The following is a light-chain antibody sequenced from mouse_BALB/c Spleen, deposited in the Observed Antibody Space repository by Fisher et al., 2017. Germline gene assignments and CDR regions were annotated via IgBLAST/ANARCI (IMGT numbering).Light chain of an antibody. Sequence: IVITQTPAIMSASPGEKVTISCSASSSVSYMYWYQQKPGSSPRLLIYDTSNLASGVPARFSGSGSGTSYSLTISRMEAEDAATYYCHQYHRSPLTFGAGTKLELK. CDR1: SSVSY. V-gene: IGKV4-55*01. J-gene: IGKJ5*01. CDR3: HQYHRSPLT. CDR2: DTS.